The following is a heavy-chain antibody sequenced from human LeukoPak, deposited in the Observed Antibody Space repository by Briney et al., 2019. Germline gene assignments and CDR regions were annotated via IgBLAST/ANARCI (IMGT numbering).Heavy chain of an antibody. Sequence: PGGSLRLSCAASGFTFSSYGMHWVRQAPGKGLEWVAFIRYDGSNKYYADSVKGRFTISRDNSKNTLYLQMNSLRAEDTAVYYCAAGSASITMIVVVITAEYFRHWGQGTLVTVSS. J-gene: IGHJ1*01. CDR2: IRYDGSNK. CDR3: AAGSASITMIVVVITAEYFRH. D-gene: IGHD3-22*01. CDR1: GFTFSSYG. V-gene: IGHV3-30*02.